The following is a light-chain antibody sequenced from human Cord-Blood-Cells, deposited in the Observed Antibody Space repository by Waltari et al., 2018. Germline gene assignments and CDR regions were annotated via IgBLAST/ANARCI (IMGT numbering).Light chain of an antibody. CDR1: NIGSKS. V-gene: IGLV3-21*04. Sequence: SYVLTQPPSVSVAPGKTARITCGGNNIGSKSVHWYQQKPGQAPVLVIYYDSDRPSGIHERFSGSNSENTATLTISRVEAGDEADYYCQVWDSSSDLVVFGGGTKLTVL. CDR3: QVWDSSSDLVV. J-gene: IGLJ2*01. CDR2: YDS.